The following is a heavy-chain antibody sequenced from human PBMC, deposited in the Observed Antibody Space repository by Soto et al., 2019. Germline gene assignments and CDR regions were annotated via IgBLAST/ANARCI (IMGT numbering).Heavy chain of an antibody. D-gene: IGHD5-12*01. Sequence: QVQLVQSGAEVKKPGSSVKVSCKASGGTFSSYAISWVRQAPGQGLEWMGGIIPIFGTANYARKFQGRVTITADEYTSTAYMELSGLRSEDTAVYSWAGHLVADGPDDYWGQGTLVTVSS. V-gene: IGHV1-69*01. CDR2: IIPIFGTA. CDR1: GGTFSSYA. J-gene: IGHJ4*02. CDR3: AGHLVADGPDDY.